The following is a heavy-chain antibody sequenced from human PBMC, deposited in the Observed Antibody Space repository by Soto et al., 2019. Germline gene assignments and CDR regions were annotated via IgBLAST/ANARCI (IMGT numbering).Heavy chain of an antibody. Sequence: PGGSLRLSCATSGFSFNDYAMYWVRQAPGQGLEWVAIISSDGHHQFYLDNLRGRFTVSRDNSTNTLYLQMNSLRPEDTAVYYCSRGTYYPQSSGLHADYWGPGTVVTVSS. CDR2: ISSDGHHQ. J-gene: IGHJ4*02. CDR3: SRGTYYPQSSGLHADY. D-gene: IGHD3-22*01. V-gene: IGHV3-30*03. CDR1: GFSFNDYA.